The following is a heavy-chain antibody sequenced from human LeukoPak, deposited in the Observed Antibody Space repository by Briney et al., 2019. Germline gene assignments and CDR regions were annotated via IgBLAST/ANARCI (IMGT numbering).Heavy chain of an antibody. CDR1: GFTFSSYE. Sequence: GGSLRLXCAASGFTFSSYEMNWVRQAPGKGLEWVSYISSSGSSIYYADSVKGRFTISRDNAKNSLYLQMNSLRAEDTAVYYCARERLTCGGDCYDCWGQGALVTVSS. D-gene: IGHD2-21*01. J-gene: IGHJ4*02. V-gene: IGHV3-48*03. CDR2: ISSSGSSI. CDR3: ARERLTCGGDCYDC.